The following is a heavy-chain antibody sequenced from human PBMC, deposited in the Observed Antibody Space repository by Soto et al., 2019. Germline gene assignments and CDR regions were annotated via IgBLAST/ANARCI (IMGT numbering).Heavy chain of an antibody. CDR1: RLPSNDFA. V-gene: IGHV3-49*04. D-gene: IGHD3-10*01. CDR3: TGAGSLDWTYFSLS. Sequence: LRLSCTGCRLPSNDFAINWVRQAPGKGRECVGMTRNQSYQGTTKDAAAVQGRITITRDTSNGTAYLELNSLNIDDSAVYYCTGAGSLDWTYFSLSWGQGTLVNVSS. CDR2: TRNQSYQGTT. J-gene: IGHJ5*02.